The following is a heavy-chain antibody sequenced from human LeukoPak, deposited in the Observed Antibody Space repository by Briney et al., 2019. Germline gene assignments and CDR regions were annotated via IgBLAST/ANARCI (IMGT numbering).Heavy chain of an antibody. CDR3: ARDSSGWYVHWFDP. V-gene: IGHV1-2*02. CDR2: INPNSGGT. Sequence: ASVKVSCKASGYTFTGYYMHWVRQAPGQGLEWMGWINPNSGGTNYAQKVQGRVTMTRDTSISTAYMELSRLRSDDTAVYYCARDSSGWYVHWFDPWGQGTLVTVSS. CDR1: GYTFTGYY. J-gene: IGHJ5*02. D-gene: IGHD6-19*01.